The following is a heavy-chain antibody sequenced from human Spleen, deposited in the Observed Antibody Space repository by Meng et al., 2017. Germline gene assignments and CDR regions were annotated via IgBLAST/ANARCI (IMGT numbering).Heavy chain of an antibody. CDR2: ISSTGGAT. Sequence: EVRLLESGGGLVQPGGSLRLSCAASGFTFSTVGMNWVRQAPGKGLEWVSTISSTGGATYYADSVKGRLTISRDNSKNTLYLQMNSLRAEDTAVYYCVPRTTYFGSWGLGTLVTVSS. CDR3: VPRTTYFGS. D-gene: IGHD4-11*01. CDR1: GFTFSTVG. V-gene: IGHV3-23*01. J-gene: IGHJ4*02.